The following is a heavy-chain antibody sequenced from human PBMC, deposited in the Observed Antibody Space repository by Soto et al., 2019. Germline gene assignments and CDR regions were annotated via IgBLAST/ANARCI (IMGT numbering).Heavy chain of an antibody. CDR2: ISAYNGNT. J-gene: IGHJ6*02. V-gene: IGHV1-18*01. Sequence: ASVKVSCKASGYTFTSYGISWVRQAPGQGLEWMGWISAYNGNTNYAQKLQGRVTMTTDTSTSTAYMELRSLRSDDTAVYYCARLVDTAMGYYYYVMDVWGQGTTVTVSS. CDR3: ARLVDTAMGYYYYVMDV. D-gene: IGHD5-18*01. CDR1: GYTFTSYG.